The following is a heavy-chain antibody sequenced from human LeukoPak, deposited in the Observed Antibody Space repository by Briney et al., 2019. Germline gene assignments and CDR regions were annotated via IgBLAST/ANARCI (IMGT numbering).Heavy chain of an antibody. Sequence: PGGSLRLSCVASGFIFSNYGMHWVRQAPGKGLEWVAFIRFDGNTVYYTDSVKGRFTISRDSSNNTLYLQMNSLKTGDTAVYYCAKALVPAAMQGYYFDYWGQGTLVTVSS. J-gene: IGHJ4*02. CDR2: IRFDGNTV. D-gene: IGHD2-2*01. CDR1: GFIFSNYG. V-gene: IGHV3-30*02. CDR3: AKALVPAAMQGYYFDY.